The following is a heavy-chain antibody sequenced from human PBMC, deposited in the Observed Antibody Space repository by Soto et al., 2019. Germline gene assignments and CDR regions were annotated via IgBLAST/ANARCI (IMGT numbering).Heavy chain of an antibody. V-gene: IGHV3-23*01. CDR2: ISGSGVST. D-gene: IGHD3-3*01. CDR1: GFTFSSYA. J-gene: IGHJ3*02. Sequence: GSLRLSCAASGFTFSSYAMSWVRQAPGKGLEWVSSISGSGVSTYYPDSVKGRFTISRDNSKNTLYLQMNSLRAEDTAVYYCAKDLSTVTIFGAPNDAFDIWGQGTMVTVSS. CDR3: AKDLSTVTIFGAPNDAFDI.